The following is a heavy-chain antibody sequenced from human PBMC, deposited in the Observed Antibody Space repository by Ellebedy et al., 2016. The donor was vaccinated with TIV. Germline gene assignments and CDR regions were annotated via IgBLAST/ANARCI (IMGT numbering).Heavy chain of an antibody. CDR2: IVVGSGNT. V-gene: IGHV1-58*01. CDR1: GFTFTSSA. Sequence: AASVKVSCKASGFTFTSSAVQWVRQARGQRLEWIGWIVVGSGNTNYAQKFQERVTITRDMSTSTAYMELSSLRSEDTAVYYCAAFSLRGYSGYEVFDYWGQGTLVTVSS. J-gene: IGHJ4*02. D-gene: IGHD5-12*01. CDR3: AAFSLRGYSGYEVFDY.